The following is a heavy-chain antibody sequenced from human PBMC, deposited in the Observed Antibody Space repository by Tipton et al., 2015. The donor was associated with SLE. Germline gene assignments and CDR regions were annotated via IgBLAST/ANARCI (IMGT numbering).Heavy chain of an antibody. Sequence: QLVQSGAEVKKPGASVKVSCKGFGYSFRSQYIHWVRQAPGQGLEWMGMINPSGGSTTYTQKFQGRVTMTRDTSTSTVYMELRSLRSDDTAVYYCARDFIVGPTYFDYWGQGTLVTVSS. J-gene: IGHJ4*02. CDR1: GYSFRSQY. D-gene: IGHD1-26*01. V-gene: IGHV1-46*01. CDR3: ARDFIVGPTYFDY. CDR2: INPSGGST.